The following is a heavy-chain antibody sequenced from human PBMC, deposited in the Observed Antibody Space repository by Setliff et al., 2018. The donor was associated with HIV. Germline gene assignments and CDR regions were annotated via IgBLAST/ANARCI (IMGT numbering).Heavy chain of an antibody. J-gene: IGHJ4*02. Sequence: ASVKVSCKASGYSFTDHYIHGVRQAPGQGLEWMGWINPNSGYSTSAQKFQGRVLMSRDTSINTAYMELTRLRSDDTAVFYCARGGYDFRGLDYWGQGTLVTVSS. CDR3: ARGGYDFRGLDY. D-gene: IGHD5-12*01. V-gene: IGHV1-2*02. CDR1: GYSFTDHY. CDR2: INPNSGYS.